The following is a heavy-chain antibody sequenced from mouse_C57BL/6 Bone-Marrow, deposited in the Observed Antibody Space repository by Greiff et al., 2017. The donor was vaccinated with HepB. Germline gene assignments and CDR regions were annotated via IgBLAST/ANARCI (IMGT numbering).Heavy chain of an antibody. V-gene: IGHV1-53*01. CDR1: GYTFTSYW. D-gene: IGHD1-1*01. CDR2: INPSNGGT. CDR3: ARGGSYYYGGSYWFAY. J-gene: IGHJ3*01. Sequence: QVQLQQPGTELVKPGASVKLSCKASGYTFTSYWMHWVKQRPGQGLEWIGNINPSNGGTNYNEKFKSKATLTVDKSASTAYMQLSSLTSEDSAVYYCARGGSYYYGGSYWFAYWGQGTLVTVSA.